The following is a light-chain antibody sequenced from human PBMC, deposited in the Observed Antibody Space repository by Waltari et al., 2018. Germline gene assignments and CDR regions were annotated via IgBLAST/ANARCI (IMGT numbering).Light chain of an antibody. Sequence: QSALTQPASVSGSPGQSITISCTGTSNDIGDYNYVSWYQQHPGKVPKLMIYDVVGRPSGVSDRFSGSKSGNTASLTISGLQTEDEADYYCSSYTSTSTFVFGSGTKV. CDR3: SSYTSTSTFV. CDR2: DVV. CDR1: SNDIGDYNY. V-gene: IGLV2-14*03. J-gene: IGLJ1*01.